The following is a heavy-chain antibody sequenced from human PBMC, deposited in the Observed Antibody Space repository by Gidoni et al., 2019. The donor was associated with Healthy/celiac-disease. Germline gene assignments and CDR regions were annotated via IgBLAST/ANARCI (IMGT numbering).Heavy chain of an antibody. CDR3: ARPRSGRFDY. J-gene: IGHJ4*02. V-gene: IGHV1-46*01. CDR2: INPSGGST. CDR1: GYTFPSYY. Sequence: QVQLVQSGAEVKKPGASVKVSCKASGYTFPSYYMHWVRQAPGQGLEWMGRINPSGGSTSYAQKFQGRVTMTRDTSTSTVYMELSSLRSEDTAVYYCARPRSGRFDYWGQGTLVTVSS. D-gene: IGHD2-15*01.